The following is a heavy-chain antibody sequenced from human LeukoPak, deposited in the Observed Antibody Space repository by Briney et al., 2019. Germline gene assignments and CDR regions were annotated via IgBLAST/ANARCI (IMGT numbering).Heavy chain of an antibody. CDR3: ARGKRSSTRIVVVVAAIRFDY. D-gene: IGHD2-15*01. Sequence: SETLSLTCAVYGGSFSGYYWSWIRQPPGKGLEWIGEINHSGGTNYNPSLKSRVTISVDTSKNQFSLKLSSVTAADTAVYYCARGKRSSTRIVVVVAAIRFDYWGQGTLVTVSS. J-gene: IGHJ4*02. CDR2: INHSGGT. CDR1: GGSFSGYY. V-gene: IGHV4-34*01.